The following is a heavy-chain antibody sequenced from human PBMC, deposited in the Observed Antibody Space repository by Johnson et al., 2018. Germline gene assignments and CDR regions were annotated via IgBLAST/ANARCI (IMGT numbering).Heavy chain of an antibody. D-gene: IGHD1-26*01. J-gene: IGHJ6*02. CDR1: GGTVSSDYYF. CDR2: IYYSGST. Sequence: QVQLQESGPGLVKPSETLSLTCSVSGGTVSSDYYFWTWIRQPPGKGLEWIGYIYYSGSTNYKPSLKSPVTISLDTSKNQFSLKLSSVTAADTAVYYCARVRVGATSYYYYGMDVWGQGTTVTVSS. V-gene: IGHV4-61*01. CDR3: ARVRVGATSYYYYGMDV.